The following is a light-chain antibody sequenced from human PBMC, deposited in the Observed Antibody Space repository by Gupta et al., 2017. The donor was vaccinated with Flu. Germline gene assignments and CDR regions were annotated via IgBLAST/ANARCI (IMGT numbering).Light chain of an antibody. J-gene: IGKJ2*01. CDR1: ETLSTF. V-gene: IGKV1-5*03. Sequence: DIQMTQSPSTLSASVGDRVIITCRGSETLSTFLAWYQQSPGKVPKLLIYLASSLESGVPSRFSGSGSGTEFTLTISALQPDDFATYYCQQYIRFTYTFGQGTKLEV. CDR3: QQYIRFTYT. CDR2: LAS.